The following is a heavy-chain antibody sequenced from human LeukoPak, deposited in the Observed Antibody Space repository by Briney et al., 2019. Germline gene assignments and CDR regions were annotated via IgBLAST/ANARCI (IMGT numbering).Heavy chain of an antibody. Sequence: SVKVSCRASGGTFSSYAISWVRQAPGQGLEWMGRIIPILVIANYAQKFQGRVTITADKSTSTDYMELSSLRPEDTAVYYFARDNPGLANFDSWGKGPWVTVS. V-gene: IGHV1-69*04. CDR3: ARDNPGLANFDS. D-gene: IGHD1-14*01. CDR1: GGTFSSYA. CDR2: IIPILVIA. J-gene: IGHJ4*02.